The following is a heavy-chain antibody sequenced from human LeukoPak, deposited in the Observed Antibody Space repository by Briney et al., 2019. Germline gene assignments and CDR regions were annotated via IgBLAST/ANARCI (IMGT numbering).Heavy chain of an antibody. CDR3: ARDEYYDFWSGYFIGYYYYGMDV. CDR1: GFTFSSYS. CDR2: ISSSSSTI. J-gene: IGHJ6*02. D-gene: IGHD3-3*01. Sequence: GGSLRLSCAASGFTFSSYSMNWVRQAPGKGLEWVSSISSSSSTIYYADSVKGRFTISRDNAKNSLYLQMNSLRAEDTAVYYCARDEYYDFWSGYFIGYYYYGMDVWGQGTTVTVSS. V-gene: IGHV3-48*01.